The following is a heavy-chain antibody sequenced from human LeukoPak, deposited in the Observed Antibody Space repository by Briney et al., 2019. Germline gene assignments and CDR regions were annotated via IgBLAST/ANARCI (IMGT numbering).Heavy chain of an antibody. Sequence: PGPSLRLSYPASGFTFSNYWMHSVSHAPGKGLVWLSRINRDGSCTTYADSVKGRSTFPRENAKNTLYLQMNSLRAEDTAVYFCGGASLVEDTWGFDYWGQGTLVTVSS. D-gene: IGHD1-26*01. CDR2: INRDGSCT. V-gene: IGHV3-74*01. J-gene: IGHJ4*02. CDR3: GGASLVEDTWGFDY. CDR1: GFTFSNYW.